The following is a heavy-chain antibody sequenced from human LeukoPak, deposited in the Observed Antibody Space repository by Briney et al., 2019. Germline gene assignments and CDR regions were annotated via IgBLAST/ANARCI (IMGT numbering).Heavy chain of an antibody. CDR2: ICDNGNT. CDR1: GGSFSPAH. J-gene: IGHJ4*02. D-gene: IGHD5-24*01. CDR3: ATGRDPYKTGH. V-gene: IGHV4-59*01. Sequence: KPSETPSLTCTFSGGSFSPAHWSWIRQPPGKGLEWIGVICDNGNTDYNPSLKSRVTISVDTSKSQSSLKLSSLAAADTAVYYCATGRDPYKTGHWGQGTLVTVSS.